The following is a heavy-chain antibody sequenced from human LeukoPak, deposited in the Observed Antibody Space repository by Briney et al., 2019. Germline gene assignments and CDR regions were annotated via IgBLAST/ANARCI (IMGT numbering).Heavy chain of an antibody. J-gene: IGHJ4*02. Sequence: ASVKVSCKASGYTFTKYGISWVRQAPGQGLEWMGWVSTYNGNTNYAQKFEGRVTVTADISTNSAYMELLSLKSDDTAVYYCARVTLDSFGSRSYQSDYWGQGTLVTVSS. CDR2: VSTYNGNT. CDR1: GYTFTKYG. CDR3: ARVTLDSFGSRSYQSDY. D-gene: IGHD3-10*01. V-gene: IGHV1-18*04.